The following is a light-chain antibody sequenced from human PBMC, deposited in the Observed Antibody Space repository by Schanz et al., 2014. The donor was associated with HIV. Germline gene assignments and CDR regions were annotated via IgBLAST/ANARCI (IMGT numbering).Light chain of an antibody. V-gene: IGKV3-20*01. CDR3: QYFGNSGGT. CDR1: QSVSNY. CDR2: GAS. J-gene: IGKJ4*01. Sequence: ELVLTQSPGILSLSPGERATLSCRASQSVSNYLAWYQQKPGQAPRLLIYGASTRATGIPDRFSGSGSGTDVTLTISSLEPEDFAVYYCQYFGNSGGTFGGGTKVEIK.